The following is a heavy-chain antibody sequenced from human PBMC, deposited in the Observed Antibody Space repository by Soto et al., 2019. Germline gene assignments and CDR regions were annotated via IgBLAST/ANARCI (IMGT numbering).Heavy chain of an antibody. CDR2: INAGNGNT. J-gene: IGHJ6*02. CDR1: GYTFTSYA. V-gene: IGHV1-3*01. CDR3: ARTDYYDSSGYYCGHYYGMDV. Sequence: ASVKVSCKASGYTFTSYAMHWVRQAPGQRLEWMGWINAGNGNTKYSQKFQGRVTITRDTSASTAYMELSSLRSEDTAVYYCARTDYYDSSGYYCGHYYGMDVWGQGTTVTVSS. D-gene: IGHD3-22*01.